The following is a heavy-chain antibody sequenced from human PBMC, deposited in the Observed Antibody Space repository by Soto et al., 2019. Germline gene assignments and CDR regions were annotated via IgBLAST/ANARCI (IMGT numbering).Heavy chain of an antibody. J-gene: IGHJ6*02. D-gene: IGHD3-10*01. V-gene: IGHV3-7*03. CDR3: ARDLGGSRHV. CDR2: IKQDGSEK. CDR1: GFTFSSYR. Sequence: GGSLRLSCAASGFTFSSYRMSWVRQAPGKGLEGVANIKQDGSEKYYVDSVKGRFTISRDNAKNSLYLQMNSLRAEDTAVYYCARDLGGSRHVWGQGTTVTVSS.